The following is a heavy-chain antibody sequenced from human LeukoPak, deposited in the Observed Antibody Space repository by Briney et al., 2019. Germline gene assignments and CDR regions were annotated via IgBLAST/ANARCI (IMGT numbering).Heavy chain of an antibody. CDR1: GFAFTAYS. J-gene: IGHJ6*03. D-gene: IGHD4-17*01. V-gene: IGHV1-2*02. CDR3: AREHLSTVTTYLYYYYYMDV. CDR2: INPNSVGT. Sequence: ASVNVSCKVSGFAFTAYSIDWMRQAPGQGSDWMGWINPNSVGTNYAQKFQGRVTMTRDTSISTAYMELSRLRSDDTAVYYCAREHLSTVTTYLYYYYYMDVWGKGTTVTVSS.